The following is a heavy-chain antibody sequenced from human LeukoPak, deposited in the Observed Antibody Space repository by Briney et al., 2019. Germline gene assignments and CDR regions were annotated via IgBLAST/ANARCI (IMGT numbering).Heavy chain of an antibody. V-gene: IGHV4-39*01. CDR2: IYYSGST. J-gene: IGHJ6*02. CDR1: GGSISSSSYY. CDR3: ARHSGYVV. Sequence: SETLSLTCTVSGGSISSSSYYWGWIRQPPGKGLEWIGSIYYSGSTYYSPSLKSRATISIDTSKNQFSLKLSSVTAADTAVYYCARHSGYVVWGQGTTVTVSS. D-gene: IGHD3-22*01.